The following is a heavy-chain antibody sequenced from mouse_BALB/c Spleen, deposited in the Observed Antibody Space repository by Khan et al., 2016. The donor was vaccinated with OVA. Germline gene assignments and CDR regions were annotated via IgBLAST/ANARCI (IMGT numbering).Heavy chain of an antibody. D-gene: IGHD2-2*01. CDR3: AKILVDHHAMDY. CDR2: ISTGGHYT. J-gene: IGHJ4*01. Sequence: EVELVESGGGLVKPGGSLKLSCSASGFTFSTYAMSWVRQTPEKRLECVATISTGGHYTFYPDIVKGRFTISSDNAKNTLYLQMSSLTSEDTAMYYCAKILVDHHAMDYWGQGTSVTVSS. V-gene: IGHV5-9-3*01. CDR1: GFTFSTYA.